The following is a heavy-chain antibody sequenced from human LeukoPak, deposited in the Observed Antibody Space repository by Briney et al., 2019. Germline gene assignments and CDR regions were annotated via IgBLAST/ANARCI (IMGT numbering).Heavy chain of an antibody. D-gene: IGHD4-23*01. CDR3: ARGAHKRDDYGGFFDY. J-gene: IGHJ4*02. Sequence: PGGSLRLSCAASGFTFSSYTMTWVRQAPGKRLEWLAYISSSSGTIYYADSVKGRFIISRDNGKNSLYLQMNSLRAEDTAIYYCARGAHKRDDYGGFFDYWGQGTLVTVSS. CDR1: GFTFSSYT. V-gene: IGHV3-48*01. CDR2: ISSSSGTI.